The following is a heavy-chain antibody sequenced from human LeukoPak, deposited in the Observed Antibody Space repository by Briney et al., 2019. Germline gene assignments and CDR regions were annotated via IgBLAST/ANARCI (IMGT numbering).Heavy chain of an antibody. CDR1: GFTFSSYW. CDR3: ARDWGSYEYGYTIGDY. D-gene: IGHD3-16*01. V-gene: IGHV3-7*01. J-gene: IGHJ4*02. Sequence: GGSLRLSCAASGFTFSSYWMSWVRQAPGKGLEWVASLKQDGSEKYYVDSVKGRFTISRDKAKNSVYLQMNSLRAEDTAMYYCARDWGSYEYGYTIGDYWGQGAQVTVSS. CDR2: LKQDGSEK.